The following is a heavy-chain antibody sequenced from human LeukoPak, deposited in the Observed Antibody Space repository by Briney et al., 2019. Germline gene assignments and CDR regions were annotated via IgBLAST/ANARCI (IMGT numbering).Heavy chain of an antibody. CDR2: IYPGDSDT. CDR1: GYSFTNYW. J-gene: IGHJ4*02. V-gene: IGHV5-51*01. CDR3: ARVGRDFRSDSKRDESFDS. D-gene: IGHD3-3*01. Sequence: GESLKISCKGSGYSFTNYWIGWVRQMPGKGLEWMGIIYPGDSDTRYSPSFQGQVTISADKSISTAYLQWSSLKASDTAMYYCARVGRDFRSDSKRDESFDSWGQGTLVTVSS.